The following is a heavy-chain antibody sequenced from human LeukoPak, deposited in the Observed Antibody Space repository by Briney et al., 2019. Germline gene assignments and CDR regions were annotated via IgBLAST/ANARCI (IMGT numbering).Heavy chain of an antibody. D-gene: IGHD3-16*02. CDR3: ARDYPLLMITYGGVIVPRPFDY. Sequence: ASVKVSCKASGYTFTSYGISWVRQAPGQGLEWMGWISAYNGNTNYAQKLQGRVTMTTDTSTSTAYMELRSLRSDDTAVYYCARDYPLLMITYGGVIVPRPFDYWGRGTLVTVSS. J-gene: IGHJ4*02. CDR1: GYTFTSYG. CDR2: ISAYNGNT. V-gene: IGHV1-18*01.